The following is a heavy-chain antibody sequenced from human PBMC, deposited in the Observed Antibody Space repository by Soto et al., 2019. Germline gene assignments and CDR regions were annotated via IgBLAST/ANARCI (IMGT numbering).Heavy chain of an antibody. J-gene: IGHJ4*02. CDR3: ARDRGAAAGNFDY. V-gene: IGHV5-51*01. CDR2: IYPGDSDT. CDR1: GYSFTSYW. D-gene: IGHD6-13*01. Sequence: GESLKISFKGSGYSFTSYWIGWVRQMPGKGLEWMGIIYPGDSDTRYSPSFQGQVTISADKSISSAYLQWSSLKASDTAMYYCARDRGAAAGNFDYWGQGTLVTVSS.